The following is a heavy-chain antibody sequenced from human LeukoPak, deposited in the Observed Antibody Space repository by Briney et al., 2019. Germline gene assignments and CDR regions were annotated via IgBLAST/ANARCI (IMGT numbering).Heavy chain of an antibody. CDR1: GFTFSNYA. CDR3: ARGQGSGYYYGYFQH. Sequence: PGGSLRLSCAASGFTFSNYAMHWVRQAPGKGLEWVAFKRHDGSNIYYADSVKGRFTISRDNSKNTLYLQMGSLRAEDMAVYYCARGQGSGYYYGYFQHWGQGTLVTVSS. V-gene: IGHV3-30*02. CDR2: KRHDGSNI. J-gene: IGHJ1*01. D-gene: IGHD3-22*01.